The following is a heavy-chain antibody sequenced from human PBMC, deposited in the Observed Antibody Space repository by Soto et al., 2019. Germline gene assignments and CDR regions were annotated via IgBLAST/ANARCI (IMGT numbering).Heavy chain of an antibody. J-gene: IGHJ6*02. D-gene: IGHD3-3*01. CDR3: TTAIYDFWSGYPQDYYYYYGMDV. Sequence: GGSLRLSCAASGFTFSNAWMNWVRQAPGKGLEWVGRIKSKTDGGTTDYAAPVKGRFTISRDDSKNTLYLQMNSLKTEDTAVYYCTTAIYDFWSGYPQDYYYYYGMDVWGQGTTVTVSS. CDR2: IKSKTDGGTT. V-gene: IGHV3-15*07. CDR1: GFTFSNAW.